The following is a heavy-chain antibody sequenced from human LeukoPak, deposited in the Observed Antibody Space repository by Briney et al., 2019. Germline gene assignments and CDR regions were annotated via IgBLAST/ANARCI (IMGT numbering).Heavy chain of an antibody. CDR2: IIPIFGTA. J-gene: IGHJ4*02. D-gene: IGHD6-25*01. CDR1: GYTFTSYG. CDR3: ASGRSSGPFDY. V-gene: IGHV1-69*05. Sequence: ASVKVSCKASGYTFTSYGITWVRQAPGQGLEWMGGIIPIFGTANYAQKFQGRVTITTDESTSTAYMELSSLRSEDTAVYYCASGRSSGPFDYWGQGTLVTVSS.